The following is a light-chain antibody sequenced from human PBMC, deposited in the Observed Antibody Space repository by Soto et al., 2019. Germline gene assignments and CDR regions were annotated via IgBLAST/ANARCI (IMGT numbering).Light chain of an antibody. V-gene: IGKV1-39*01. Sequence: DIQMTQSPSSLSASVGNRVTITCRASQSISTYLNWYQKQTGKAPNILIYDASRLQSGVPSRFSGSGGGTDFTLSISSVQPEDFATYFCQQSYMAPITFGPGTRLEIK. CDR3: QQSYMAPIT. J-gene: IGKJ5*01. CDR2: DAS. CDR1: QSISTY.